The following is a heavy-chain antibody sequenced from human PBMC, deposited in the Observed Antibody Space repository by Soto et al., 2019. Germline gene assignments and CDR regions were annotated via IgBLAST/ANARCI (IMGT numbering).Heavy chain of an antibody. CDR2: MYNTGST. CDR3: ARDLWGYCGTDCYPLDV. CDR1: GGSISGYY. J-gene: IGHJ6*02. Sequence: SETRSLTCTVSGGSISGYYWSWIRQPPGKGLEWIGYMYNTGSTVYNPSFKSRVTISVDTSKNQFSLKLNSVTAADTAVYYCARDLWGYCGTDCYPLDVWGQGTTVS. D-gene: IGHD2-21*02. V-gene: IGHV4-59*01.